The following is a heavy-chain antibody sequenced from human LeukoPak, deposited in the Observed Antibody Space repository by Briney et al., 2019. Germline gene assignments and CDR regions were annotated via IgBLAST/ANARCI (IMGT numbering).Heavy chain of an antibody. Sequence: VASVKVSCKASGYSFTGYFMQWVRQAPGQGLEWMGWINPNSGDTNYAQKFQGRVTMTRDTSISTAYMELSRLRSDDAAVYYCARAEVDCSGGSCYDYWGQGTLVTVSS. CDR1: GYSFTGYF. CDR2: INPNSGDT. J-gene: IGHJ4*02. D-gene: IGHD2-15*01. CDR3: ARAEVDCSGGSCYDY. V-gene: IGHV1-2*02.